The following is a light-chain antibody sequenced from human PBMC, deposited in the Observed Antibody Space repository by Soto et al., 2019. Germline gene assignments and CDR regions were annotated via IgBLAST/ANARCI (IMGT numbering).Light chain of an antibody. J-gene: IGKJ4*01. V-gene: IGKV3-15*01. CDR3: QQYNNWPLT. CDR2: GAS. CDR1: QSVSSN. Sequence: IVMTQSPATLSVSPGGRGPSSCRASQSVSSNLAWYQQKPGQAPRLLIYGASTRATGIPARFSGSGSGTEFTLTISSLQSEDFAVYYCQQYNNWPLTFGGGTKVDIK.